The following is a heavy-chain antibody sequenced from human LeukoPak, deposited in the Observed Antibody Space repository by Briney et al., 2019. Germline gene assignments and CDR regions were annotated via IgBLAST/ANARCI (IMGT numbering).Heavy chain of an antibody. CDR2: IYYSGST. CDR3: AGTLLSLGAFDT. V-gene: IGHV4-39*07. Sequence: SETLSLTCTVSGGSISSSSYYWGWIRQPPGKGLEWIGSIYYSGSTYYNPSLKSRVTISVDTSKNQFSLKLSSVTAADTAVYYCAGTLLSLGAFDTWGQGTMVTVSS. CDR1: GGSISSSSYY. D-gene: IGHD3-10*01. J-gene: IGHJ3*02.